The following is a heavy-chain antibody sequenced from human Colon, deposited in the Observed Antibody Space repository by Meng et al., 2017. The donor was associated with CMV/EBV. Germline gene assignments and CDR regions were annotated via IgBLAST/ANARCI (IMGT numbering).Heavy chain of an antibody. D-gene: IGHD6-19*01. CDR1: GYKFSDYD. CDR3: VRSSGWSLFDY. Sequence: QWQLMQSGAGVKEPGASFKVACKTSGYKFSDYDMHWVRQAPGQGLEWMGWIRSDGSATNYAQKFRGRVTMTRDASVSTAYMELSGLTSDDTAVYFCVRSSGWSLFDYWGPGALVTVSS. V-gene: IGHV1-2*02. CDR2: IRSDGSAT. J-gene: IGHJ4*02.